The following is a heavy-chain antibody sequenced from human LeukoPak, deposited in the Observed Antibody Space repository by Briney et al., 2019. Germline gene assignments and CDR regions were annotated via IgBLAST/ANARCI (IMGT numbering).Heavy chain of an antibody. D-gene: IGHD3-22*01. CDR1: GGSISSGDYY. J-gene: IGHJ4*02. V-gene: IGHV4-30-4*01. CDR3: ARHGPYYYDSSGNYFDY. Sequence: SETLSLTCTVSGGSISSGDYYWSWIRQPPGKGLERIGYIYYSGSTYYNPSLKSRVTISVDTSKNQFSLKLSSVTAADTAVYYCARHGPYYYDSSGNYFDYWGQGTLVTVSS. CDR2: IYYSGST.